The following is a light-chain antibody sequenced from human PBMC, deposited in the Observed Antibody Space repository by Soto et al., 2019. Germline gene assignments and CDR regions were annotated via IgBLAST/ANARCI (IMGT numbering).Light chain of an antibody. V-gene: IGLV2-14*01. CDR3: SSYTSTSTL. CDR1: SNDVGAYKY. Sequence: QSALTQPASVSGSPGQSITISCTGNSNDVGAYKYVSWYQQLPGKAPKLMIYEVSNRPSGVSNRFSGSKSGNTASLTISGLQAEDEADYYCSSYTSTSTLFGGRTKVTVL. CDR2: EVS. J-gene: IGLJ3*02.